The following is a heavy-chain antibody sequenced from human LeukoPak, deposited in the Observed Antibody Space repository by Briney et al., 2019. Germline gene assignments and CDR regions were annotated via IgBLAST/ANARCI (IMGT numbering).Heavy chain of an antibody. V-gene: IGHV4-4*07. D-gene: IGHD3-22*01. J-gene: IGHJ4*02. CDR2: IYTSGST. CDR3: ARDDGYYYDSSGYYGY. CDR1: GGSISSYY. Sequence: PSETLSLTCTVSGGSISSYYWSWIRQLAGKGLEWIGRIYTSGSTNYNPSLKSRVTMSVDTSKNQFSLKLSSVTAADTAVYYCARDDGYYYDSSGYYGYWGQGTLVTVSS.